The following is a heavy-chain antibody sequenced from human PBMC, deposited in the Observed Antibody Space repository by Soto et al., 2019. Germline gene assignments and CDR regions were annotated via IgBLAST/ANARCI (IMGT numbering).Heavy chain of an antibody. CDR1: GGYFSGYY. V-gene: IGHV4-34*01. J-gene: IGHJ5*02. Sequence: PSETLSLTCAVYGGYFSGYYWSWIRQPPGKGLEWIGEINHSGSTNYNPSLKSRVTISVDTSKNQFSLKLSSVTAADTAVYYCARGVTTAIKKNIRWFDPWGQGTLVTVSS. CDR2: INHSGST. D-gene: IGHD4-17*01. CDR3: ARGVTTAIKKNIRWFDP.